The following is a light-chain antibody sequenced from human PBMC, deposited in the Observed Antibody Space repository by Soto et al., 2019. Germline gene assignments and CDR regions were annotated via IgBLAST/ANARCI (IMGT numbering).Light chain of an antibody. CDR3: QAWDSSNVV. Sequence: SYELTQPPSVPVSPGQTASITCSGDKLEDKYACWYQQKPGQSPVLVIYQDNKRPSGIPERFSGSNSGNTATLTISGTQAMDEADYYCQAWDSSNVVFGGGTKLTVL. CDR1: KLEDKY. V-gene: IGLV3-1*01. J-gene: IGLJ2*01. CDR2: QDN.